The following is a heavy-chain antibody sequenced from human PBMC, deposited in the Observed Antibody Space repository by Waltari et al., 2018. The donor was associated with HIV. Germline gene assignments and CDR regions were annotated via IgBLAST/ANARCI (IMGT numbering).Heavy chain of an antibody. CDR3: ARDHYYGSSGYYSDY. CDR1: GYTFTTYG. V-gene: IGHV1-18*01. D-gene: IGHD3-22*01. Sequence: QVHLVQSGAELRKPGASVTVSCKASGYTFTTYGITWVRQAPGQGLEWMGGISGYNGDTKYAQKVRGRVTMTTDTSTSTAYLEMGSLRFDDTAVYYCARDHYYGSSGYYSDYWGQGTLVTVSS. CDR2: ISGYNGDT. J-gene: IGHJ4*02.